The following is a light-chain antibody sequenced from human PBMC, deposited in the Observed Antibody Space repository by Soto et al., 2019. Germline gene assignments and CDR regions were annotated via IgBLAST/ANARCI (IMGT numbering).Light chain of an antibody. CDR3: QQYGSSPLYT. J-gene: IGKJ2*01. V-gene: IGKV3-20*01. Sequence: EIVLTQSPGTLSLSPGERATLSCRASQNVGSNSLAWYQQKPGQAPRLLIYGASSRATGIADRFSGSGSGTDFTLTISRLEPEDFAVYYCQQYGSSPLYTFGQGTKLEIK. CDR2: GAS. CDR1: QNVGSNS.